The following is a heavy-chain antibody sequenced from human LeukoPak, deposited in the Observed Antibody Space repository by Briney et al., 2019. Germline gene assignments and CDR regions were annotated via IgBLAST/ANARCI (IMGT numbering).Heavy chain of an antibody. CDR3: ARVSNDYVWGSYRYDFDY. Sequence: ASVKVSCKASGYTFTSYGISWVRQAPGQGLEWMGWISAYNGNTNYAQKLQGRVTMTTDTSTSTAYMELRSLRSDDAGVYYCARVSNDYVWGSYRYDFDYRGQGTLVTVSS. CDR1: GYTFTSYG. J-gene: IGHJ4*02. D-gene: IGHD3-16*02. V-gene: IGHV1-18*01. CDR2: ISAYNGNT.